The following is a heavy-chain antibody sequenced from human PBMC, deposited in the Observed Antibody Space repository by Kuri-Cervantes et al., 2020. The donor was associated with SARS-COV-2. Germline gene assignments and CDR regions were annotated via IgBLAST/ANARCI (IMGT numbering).Heavy chain of an antibody. D-gene: IGHD3-3*01. CDR3: ARAVLGVVAYFDY. V-gene: IGHV3-7*04. J-gene: IGHJ4*02. CDR2: IKQDGSEK. CDR1: GFTFNSYS. Sequence: GGSLRLSCAASGFTFNSYSMNWVRQAPGKGLEWVANIKQDGSEKYYVDSVKGRFTISRDNAKNSLYLQMNSLRAEDTAVYYCARAVLGVVAYFDYWGQGTLVTVSS.